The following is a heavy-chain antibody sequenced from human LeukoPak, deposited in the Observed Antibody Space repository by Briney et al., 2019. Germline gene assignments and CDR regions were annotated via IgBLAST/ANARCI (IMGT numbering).Heavy chain of an antibody. J-gene: IGHJ6*02. V-gene: IGHV3-23*01. D-gene: IGHD5-18*01. CDR1: GFTFSGSA. CDR2: ISGSGGST. Sequence: GGSLRLSCAASGFTFSGSAMSWVRQAPGKGLEWVSAISGSGGSTYYADSVKGRFTISRDNSKNTLYLQMNSLRAEDTALYYCAKDMSYGRLYYYGMDVWGQGTTVTVSS. CDR3: AKDMSYGRLYYYGMDV.